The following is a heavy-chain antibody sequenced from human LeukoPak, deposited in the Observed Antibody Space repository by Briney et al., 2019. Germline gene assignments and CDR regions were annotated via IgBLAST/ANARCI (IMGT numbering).Heavy chain of an antibody. CDR1: GFTFSSYG. CDR3: AKPYSSSWYRFDY. Sequence: AGGSLRLSCAASGFTFSSYGMSWVRQAPGKGLEWVSAISGSGGSTYYADSVKGRFTISRDNSKNTLYLQMNSLRADDTAVYYCAKPYSSSWYRFDYWGQGTLVTVSS. D-gene: IGHD6-13*01. CDR2: ISGSGGST. V-gene: IGHV3-23*01. J-gene: IGHJ4*02.